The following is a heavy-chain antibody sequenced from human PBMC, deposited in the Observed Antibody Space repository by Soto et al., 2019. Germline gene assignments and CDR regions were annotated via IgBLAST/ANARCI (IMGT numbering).Heavy chain of an antibody. V-gene: IGHV1-8*01. Sequence: QVQLVQSGAEVKKPGASVKVSCEASGSPFTAFDINWVRQAAGQGLEWMGWMNPSSGDSAFAQRFQDRITMTRTTSISTAYMELSRLTSDDTAVYYCVRQPGGVATPGDDYWGQGTLVTVSS. CDR1: GSPFTAFD. CDR3: VRQPGGVATPGDDY. D-gene: IGHD2-15*01. J-gene: IGHJ4*02. CDR2: MNPSSGDS.